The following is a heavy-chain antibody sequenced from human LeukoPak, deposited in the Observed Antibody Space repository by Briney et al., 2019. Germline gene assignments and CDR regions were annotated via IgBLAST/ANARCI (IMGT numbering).Heavy chain of an antibody. CDR1: GYTFTRYG. J-gene: IGHJ4*02. V-gene: IGHV1-18*01. Sequence: HRASVKVSCKASGYTFTRYGISWMRQAPGQGLEWMGWISAYNGNTNYAQKLQGRVTMTTDTSTSTAYMELRSLRSDDTAVSYCARATYGSGSYSPYYFDYWGQGTLVTVSS. CDR3: ARATYGSGSYSPYYFDY. D-gene: IGHD3-10*01. CDR2: ISAYNGNT.